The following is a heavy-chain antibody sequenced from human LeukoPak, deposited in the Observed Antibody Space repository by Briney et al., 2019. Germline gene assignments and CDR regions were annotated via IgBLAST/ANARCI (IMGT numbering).Heavy chain of an antibody. CDR3: GSPRRGY. CDR2: INQDGREK. Sequence: GGSLRLSCAASGFTFSSIWMSWVRQAPGKGLEWVANINQDGREKYYVDSVKGRFTISRDNAKNSLYLQTNSLRAEDTAVYFCGSPRRGYWGQGTLVTVSS. CDR1: GFTFSSIW. J-gene: IGHJ4*02. V-gene: IGHV3-7*01.